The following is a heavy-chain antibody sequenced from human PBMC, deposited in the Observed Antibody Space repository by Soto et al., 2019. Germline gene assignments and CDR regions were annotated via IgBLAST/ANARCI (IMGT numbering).Heavy chain of an antibody. CDR1: GYSFTSYW. D-gene: IGHD2-2*01. V-gene: IGHV5-51*01. CDR2: IYPGDSDT. CDR3: ALSALYCSSTRCYDGWDGMDV. J-gene: IGHJ6*02. Sequence: PGESLKISCKGSGYSFTSYWIGWVRQMPGKGLEWMGTIYPGDSDTRYSPSFQGQVTISADKSISTAYLQWSSLKASDTAMYYCALSALYCSSTRCYDGWDGMDVWGQGPTVTVSS.